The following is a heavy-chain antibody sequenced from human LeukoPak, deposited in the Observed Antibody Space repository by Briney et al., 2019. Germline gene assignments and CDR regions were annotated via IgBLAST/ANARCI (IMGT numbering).Heavy chain of an antibody. CDR1: GFRFDDHG. Sequence: PGGSLRLSCAASGFRFDDHGMSWVRQVPGKGLEWVSGINCNGASTGYGDSVKGRFTISRDNAKNSLYLQMNSLRAEDTALYYCAGGDRNGWYFDYWGQGILVTVSS. V-gene: IGHV3-20*04. D-gene: IGHD6-19*01. CDR3: AGGDRNGWYFDY. CDR2: INCNGAST. J-gene: IGHJ4*02.